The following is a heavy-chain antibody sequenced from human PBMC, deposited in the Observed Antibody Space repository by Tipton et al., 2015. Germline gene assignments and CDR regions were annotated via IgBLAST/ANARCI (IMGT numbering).Heavy chain of an antibody. CDR3: ARLYAMVFDY. CDR1: GVTVSSNY. J-gene: IGHJ4*02. Sequence: SLRLSCAASGVTVSSNYMSWVRQAPGKGLEWVSVIYAGGSTYYADSLKGRFTISRDNSKNTLYLQMNGLRAEDTAVYYCARLYAMVFDYWGQGTLVTVSS. D-gene: IGHD5-18*01. CDR2: IYAGGST. V-gene: IGHV3-53*01.